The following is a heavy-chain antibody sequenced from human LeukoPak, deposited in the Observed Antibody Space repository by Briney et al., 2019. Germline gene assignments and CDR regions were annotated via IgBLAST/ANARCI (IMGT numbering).Heavy chain of an antibody. CDR2: ISSSSSTV. Sequence: PGGSLRLSCAASGFTFSSYSMNWVRQAPGKGLEWVSYISSSSSTVYYADSVKGRFTISRDNAKNSLYLQMNSLRAEDTAVYYCARDVTTVYYYYGMDVWGQGTTVTVSS. D-gene: IGHD4-17*01. V-gene: IGHV3-48*01. CDR1: GFTFSSYS. J-gene: IGHJ6*02. CDR3: ARDVTTVYYYYGMDV.